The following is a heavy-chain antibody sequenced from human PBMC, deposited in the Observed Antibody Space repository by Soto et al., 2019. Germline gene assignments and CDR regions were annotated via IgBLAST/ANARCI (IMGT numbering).Heavy chain of an antibody. CDR2: IIPILGIA. V-gene: IGHV1-69*02. CDR3: ARESVGANFQH. D-gene: IGHD1-26*01. J-gene: IGHJ1*01. Sequence: QVQLVQSGAEVKKPGSSVKVSCKASGGTFSSYTISWVRQAPGQGLEWMGRIIPILGIANYAQKFQGRVTITADKPTSTAYMELSSLRSEDTAVYYCARESVGANFQHWGQGTLVTVSS. CDR1: GGTFSSYT.